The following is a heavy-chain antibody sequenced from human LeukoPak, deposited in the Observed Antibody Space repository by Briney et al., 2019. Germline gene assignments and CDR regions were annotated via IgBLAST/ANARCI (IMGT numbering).Heavy chain of an antibody. J-gene: IGHJ2*01. Sequence: PSETLSLTCTVSGGSISSYYWSWIRQPPGKGLEWIGYIYYSGSTNYNPSLKSRVTISVDTSKNQFSLKLSSVTAADTAVYCCARRTSYDYVWGSYRYGSRYFDLWGRGTLVTVSS. CDR1: GGSISSYY. CDR3: ARRTSYDYVWGSYRYGSRYFDL. CDR2: IYYSGST. D-gene: IGHD3-16*02. V-gene: IGHV4-59*08.